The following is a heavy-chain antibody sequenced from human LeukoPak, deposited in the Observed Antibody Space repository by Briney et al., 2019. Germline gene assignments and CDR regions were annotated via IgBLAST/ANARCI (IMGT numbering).Heavy chain of an antibody. J-gene: IGHJ4*02. CDR1: GFTFSSYW. D-gene: IGHD3-10*01. V-gene: IGHV3-7*03. CDR2: IKQNGREK. Sequence: PGGSLRLSCAASGFTFSSYWMNWVRQAPGKGLEWVANIKQNGREKYYVDSVKGRFTISRDNAKNSLYLQMNSLRAEDTAVYYCAKGVQRAHYYGSGSYIDYWGQGTLVTVSS. CDR3: AKGVQRAHYYGSGSYIDY.